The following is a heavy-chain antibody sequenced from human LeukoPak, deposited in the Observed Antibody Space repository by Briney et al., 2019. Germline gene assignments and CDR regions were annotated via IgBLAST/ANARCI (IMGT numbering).Heavy chain of an antibody. J-gene: IGHJ6*02. CDR2: IIPIFGTA. CDR1: GGTFSSYA. CDR3: ARGAYYYDSSGYYYSYGMDV. Sequence: SVKVSCKASGGTFSSYAISWVRQAPGQGLEWMGGIIPIFGTANYAQKFQGRVTITADESTSTAYMELSSLRSEDTAVYYCARGAYYYDSSGYYYSYGMDVWGQGTTVTVSS. V-gene: IGHV1-69*13. D-gene: IGHD3-22*01.